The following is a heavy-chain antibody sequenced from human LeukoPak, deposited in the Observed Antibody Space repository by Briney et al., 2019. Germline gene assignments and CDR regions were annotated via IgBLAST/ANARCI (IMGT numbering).Heavy chain of an antibody. Sequence: PSQTLSLTCTVSGGSISSGSYYWSWIRQPAGTGLEWIGRIYTSGSTNYNPSLKSRVTISVDTSKNQFSLKLSSVTAADTAVYYCARDPDYSTDYYYYMDVWGEGTTVTVSS. CDR1: GGSISSGSYY. J-gene: IGHJ6*03. CDR2: IYTSGST. D-gene: IGHD4-11*01. CDR3: ARDPDYSTDYYYYMDV. V-gene: IGHV4-61*02.